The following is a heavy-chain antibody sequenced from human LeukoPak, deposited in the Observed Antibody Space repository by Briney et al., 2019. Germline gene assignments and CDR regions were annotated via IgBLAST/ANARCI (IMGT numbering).Heavy chain of an antibody. J-gene: IGHJ4*02. Sequence: GGSLRLSCAASGFTFSSYDMHPVRQATGKGLEWVSPIGVAGDTYYPGSVKGRFTISRENAKNSLYLQMNSLRAGDTAVYYCARGDSSGYHQSSFDYWGQGTLVTVSS. CDR3: ARGDSSGYHQSSFDY. V-gene: IGHV3-13*04. CDR1: GFTFSSYD. D-gene: IGHD3-22*01. CDR2: IGVAGDT.